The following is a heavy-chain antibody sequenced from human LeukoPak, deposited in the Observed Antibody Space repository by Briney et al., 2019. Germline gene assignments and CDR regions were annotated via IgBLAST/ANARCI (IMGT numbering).Heavy chain of an antibody. CDR3: ARCSRGGDCYYFDY. V-gene: IGHV4-59*11. CDR1: GDSINNHY. Sequence: PSETLSLTCTVSGDSINNHYWSWIRQSHGKGLEWIGYIYYSGSTNYNPSLNSRVTISVDTSKSQFSLKLNSVTAADTAVYYCARCSRGGDCYYFDYWGQGNLVTVSS. D-gene: IGHD2-21*02. CDR2: IYYSGST. J-gene: IGHJ4*02.